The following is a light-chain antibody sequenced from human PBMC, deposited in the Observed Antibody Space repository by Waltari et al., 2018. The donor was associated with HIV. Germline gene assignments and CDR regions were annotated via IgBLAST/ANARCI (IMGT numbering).Light chain of an antibody. CDR1: QSVTTN. Sequence: EIVMTQSPATMSVSPGESAILSCRASQSVTTNLAWYQQKPGQAPRLLIYGASTRATGIPARFSGSGSGTGFTLTISSLQSEDFAIYYCQQYNNWPPEDTFGQGNKLEIK. J-gene: IGKJ2*01. CDR3: QQYNNWPPEDT. CDR2: GAS. V-gene: IGKV3-15*01.